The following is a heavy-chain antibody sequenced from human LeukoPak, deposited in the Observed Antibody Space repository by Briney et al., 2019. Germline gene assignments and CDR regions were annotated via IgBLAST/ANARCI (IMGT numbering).Heavy chain of an antibody. D-gene: IGHD2-15*01. CDR2: IKQDGSEK. J-gene: IGHJ4*02. Sequence: GGSLRLSCAASGFTFSNYWMSWVRQAPGKGLEWVANIKQDGSEKYYVDSVKGRFTISRDNAKSSLYLQMNSLRAEDTAVYYCARGGEVVVAAHDYWGQGTLVTVSS. CDR3: ARGGEVVVAAHDY. V-gene: IGHV3-7*01. CDR1: GFTFSNYW.